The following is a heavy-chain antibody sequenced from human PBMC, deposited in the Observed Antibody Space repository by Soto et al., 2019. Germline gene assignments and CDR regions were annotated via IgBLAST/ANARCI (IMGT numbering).Heavy chain of an antibody. D-gene: IGHD3-9*01. CDR2: ISGSGGST. Sequence: PGGSLRLSCAASGFTFSSYAMSWVRQAPGKGLEWVSAISGSGGSTYYADSVKGRFTISRDNSKNTLYPQMNSLRAEDTAVYYCAKDRDGFEVVNWFDPWGQGTLVTVSS. CDR3: AKDRDGFEVVNWFDP. CDR1: GFTFSSYA. J-gene: IGHJ5*02. V-gene: IGHV3-23*01.